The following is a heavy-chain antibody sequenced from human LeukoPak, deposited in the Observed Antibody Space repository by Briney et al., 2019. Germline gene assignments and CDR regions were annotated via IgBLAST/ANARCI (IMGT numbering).Heavy chain of an antibody. CDR3: ARGRLRYRSSWYRGGNNWFDP. D-gene: IGHD6-13*01. CDR1: RYTVTSYD. CDR2: RNPTSGNT. Sequence: SEKISYQPCRYTVTSYDINWVGQATGQGLEWMEWRNPTSGNTGHAQKFQGTVTITSNTSIGTAFIELDRLRCHGQAVVYCARGRLRYRSSWYRGGNNWFDPWGQGTLVTVSS. J-gene: IGHJ5*02. V-gene: IGHV1-8*03.